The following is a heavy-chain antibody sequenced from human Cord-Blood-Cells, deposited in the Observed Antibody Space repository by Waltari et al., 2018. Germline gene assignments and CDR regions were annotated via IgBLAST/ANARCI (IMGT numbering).Heavy chain of an antibody. V-gene: IGHV1-2*02. Sequence: QVQLVQSGAEVKKPGASVKVSCKASGYTFTGYYMHWVRQAPGQGLEWMGWINPNSGGTNNEQKFQGRVTMTRDTSISTAYMELSRLRSDDTAVYYCARGSYCSGGSCYFDYWGQGTLVTVSS. D-gene: IGHD2-15*01. J-gene: IGHJ4*02. CDR2: INPNSGGT. CDR1: GYTFTGYY. CDR3: ARGSYCSGGSCYFDY.